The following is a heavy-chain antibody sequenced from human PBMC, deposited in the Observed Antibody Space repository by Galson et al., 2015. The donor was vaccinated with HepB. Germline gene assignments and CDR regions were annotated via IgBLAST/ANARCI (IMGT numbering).Heavy chain of an antibody. D-gene: IGHD2-21*02. J-gene: IGHJ4*02. CDR2: ISGSGDSR. Sequence: SLRLSCAASGFTFSRSTVSWVRQAPGKGLERVSDISGSGDSRYYADSVKGRFTISRDNSKNTLYLQVNSLRADDTAVYFCAKGDLGFDYWGPGTLVTVSS. CDR3: AKGDLGFDY. V-gene: IGHV3-23*01. CDR1: GFTFSRST.